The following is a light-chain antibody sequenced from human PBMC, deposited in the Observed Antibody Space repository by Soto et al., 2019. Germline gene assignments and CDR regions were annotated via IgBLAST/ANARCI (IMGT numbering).Light chain of an antibody. CDR1: SSDVGGYNY. J-gene: IGLJ3*02. CDR3: SSYTTVPSPQWV. Sequence: QSVLTQPASVSGSPGQSITISCTGTSSDVGGYNYVSWYQQHPGKAPKLMIYEVSNRPSRVSNRFSGSKSGNTASLTISGLQAEDEADYYCSSYTTVPSPQWVFAGGTKLTVL. V-gene: IGLV2-14*01. CDR2: EVS.